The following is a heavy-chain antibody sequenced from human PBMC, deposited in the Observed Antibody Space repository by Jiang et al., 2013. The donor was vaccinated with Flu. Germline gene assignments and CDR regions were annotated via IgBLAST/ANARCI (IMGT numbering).Heavy chain of an antibody. D-gene: IGHD3-10*01. V-gene: IGHV1-69*01. CDR3: ARVVPEYYYGSGSYN. J-gene: IGHJ4*02. CDR1: GGTFSSYA. Sequence: EVKKPGSSVKVSCKASGGTFSSYAISWVRQAPGQGLEWMGGIIPIFGTANYAQKFQGRVTITADESTSTAYMELSSLRSEDTAVYYCARVVPEYYYGSGSYNWGQGTLVTVSS. CDR2: IIPIFGTA.